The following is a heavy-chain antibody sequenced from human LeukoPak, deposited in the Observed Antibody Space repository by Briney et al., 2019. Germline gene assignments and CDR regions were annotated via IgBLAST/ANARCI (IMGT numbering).Heavy chain of an antibody. D-gene: IGHD2-2*01. CDR3: RGPPQQRLYSGTAV. CDR1: GPTFGDPA. J-gene: IGHJ6*02. Sequence: PRQSLTPSCTASGPTFGDPAISCVRHPPGNGLEWLGFIISKAYGGTTNYAASATRRFTISRDASPSSTYLQMNSLTPQDTAVYRSRGPPQQRLYSGTAVCGEATTV. CDR2: IISKAYGGTT. V-gene: IGHV3-49*04.